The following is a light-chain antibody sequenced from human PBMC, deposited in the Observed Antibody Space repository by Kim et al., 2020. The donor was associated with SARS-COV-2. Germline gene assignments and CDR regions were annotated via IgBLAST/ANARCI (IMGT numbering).Light chain of an antibody. V-gene: IGKV3-15*01. CDR1: QSVSSN. CDR3: QQYKNWPYT. J-gene: IGKJ2*01. Sequence: SVSPGERAALFCRAGQSVSSNLAWYQQKPGQAPRLLIYGAFTRATGIPARFSCSGSGTEFTLTINSLQSEDFAVYYCQQYKNWPYTFGQGTKLEI. CDR2: GAF.